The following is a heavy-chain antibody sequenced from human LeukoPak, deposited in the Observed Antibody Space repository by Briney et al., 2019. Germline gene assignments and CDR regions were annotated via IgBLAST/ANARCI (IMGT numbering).Heavy chain of an antibody. J-gene: IGHJ5*02. V-gene: IGHV4-59*01. CDR1: GGSISSYY. CDR3: ARLPAVAGPRWFDP. CDR2: IYYSGST. Sequence: SETLSLTCTVSGGSISSYYWSWIRQPPGKGLEWIGYIYYSGSTNYNPSLKSRVTISVDTSKNQFSLKLSSVTAADTAVYYCARLPAVAGPRWFDPWGQGTLVTVSS. D-gene: IGHD6-19*01.